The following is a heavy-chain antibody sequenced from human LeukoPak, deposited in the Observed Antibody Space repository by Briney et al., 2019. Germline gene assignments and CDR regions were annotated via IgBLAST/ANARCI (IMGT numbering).Heavy chain of an antibody. CDR3: ARLSYDFWSGYVIGGDY. CDR2: IIPIFGTA. CDR1: GGTFSSYA. Sequence: SVKVSCKASGGTFSSYAISWVRQAPGQGLEWMGGIIPIFGTANYAQKFQGRVTITTDESTSTAYMELSSLRSEDTAVYYCARLSYDFWSGYVIGGDYWGQGTLVTVSS. V-gene: IGHV1-69*05. D-gene: IGHD3-3*01. J-gene: IGHJ4*02.